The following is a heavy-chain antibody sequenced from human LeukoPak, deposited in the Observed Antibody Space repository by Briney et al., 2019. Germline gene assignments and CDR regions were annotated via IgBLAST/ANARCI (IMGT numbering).Heavy chain of an antibody. CDR3: ARDSFRGSYSDY. D-gene: IGHD1-26*01. V-gene: IGHV3-48*04. Sequence: GGSLRLSCAASGFTFSNYWMHWVRQAPGKGLEWVSYISSSGSTIYYADAVRGRFTISRDNAWNSLYLQMNSLRAGDTAVYYCARDSFRGSYSDYWGQGTLVTVSS. J-gene: IGHJ4*02. CDR2: ISSSGSTI. CDR1: GFTFSNYW.